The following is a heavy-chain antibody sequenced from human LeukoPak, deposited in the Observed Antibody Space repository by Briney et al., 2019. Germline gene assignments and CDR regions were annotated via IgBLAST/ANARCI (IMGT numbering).Heavy chain of an antibody. D-gene: IGHD2-2*01. CDR3: TRGAGTSWFDF. J-gene: IGHJ4*02. V-gene: IGHV1-2*02. CDR2: MNPNSGVT. Sequence: LGASVKVSCKPSGYTFTVNYLHWVRQAPGQGLEWVGWMNPNSGVTGYAQNFQGRVTMTRDTSISTAYMKLSSLTSDDTAVYYCTRGAGTSWFDFWGQGSLVTVSS. CDR1: GYTFTVNY.